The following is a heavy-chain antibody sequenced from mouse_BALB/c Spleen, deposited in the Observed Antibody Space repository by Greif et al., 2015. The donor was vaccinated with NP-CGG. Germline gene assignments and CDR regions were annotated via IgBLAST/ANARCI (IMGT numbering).Heavy chain of an antibody. V-gene: IGHV14-3*02. J-gene: IGHJ2*01. CDR2: IDPANGNT. CDR1: GFNIQDTY. CDR3: ARYFFDRISFDY. Sequence: VQLQQSGAELVKPGASVRLSCTASGFNIQDTYMHWVKQRPEQGLEWIGRIDPANGNTRYDPKFQGKATITADTSSNTASLQLRSLTSEDTAVYFCARYFFDRISFDYLGHGTPLTVSS.